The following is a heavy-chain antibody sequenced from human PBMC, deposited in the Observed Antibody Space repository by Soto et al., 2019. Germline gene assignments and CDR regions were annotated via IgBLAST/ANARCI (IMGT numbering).Heavy chain of an antibody. J-gene: IGHJ5*02. CDR3: AKDDFTDRGDDSFDP. V-gene: IGHV3-23*01. D-gene: IGHD2-21*02. Sequence: VWSLRLSCAASGCSFTNFAMSWVRQAPGKGLEWGAGIGASVYSTWYADSVKGVLSISRDNSKNTLYLQMNSIRFDDTAVYYCAKDDFTDRGDDSFDPWRPGTLVPVS. CDR1: GCSFTNFA. CDR2: IGASVYST.